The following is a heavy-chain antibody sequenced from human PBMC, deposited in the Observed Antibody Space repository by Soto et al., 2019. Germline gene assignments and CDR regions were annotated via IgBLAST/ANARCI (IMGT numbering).Heavy chain of an antibody. CDR1: GGSISSYY. Sequence: PSETLSLTCTVSGGSISSYYWSWIRQPPGKGLEWIGYIYYSGSTNYNPSLKSRVTISVDTSKNQFSLKLSSVTAADTAVYYCARVWVDDSSGYYYETFDYWGQRTLVTVSS. D-gene: IGHD3-22*01. CDR2: IYYSGST. J-gene: IGHJ4*02. V-gene: IGHV4-59*01. CDR3: ARVWVDDSSGYYYETFDY.